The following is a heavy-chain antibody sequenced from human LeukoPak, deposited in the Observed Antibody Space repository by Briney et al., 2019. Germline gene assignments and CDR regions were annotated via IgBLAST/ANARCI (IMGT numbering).Heavy chain of an antibody. V-gene: IGHV4-59*01. CDR2: IYYSGST. D-gene: IGHD3-3*01. CDR1: GGSISSYY. CDR3: ARGVPEYYDFWSGYFYYFDY. J-gene: IGHJ4*02. Sequence: SETLSLTCTVSGGSISSYYWSWIRQPPGKGLEWIGYIYYSGSTNYNPSLESRVTISVDTSKTQFSLKLTSVTAADTAVYYCARGVPEYYDFWSGYFYYFDYWGQGTLVTVSS.